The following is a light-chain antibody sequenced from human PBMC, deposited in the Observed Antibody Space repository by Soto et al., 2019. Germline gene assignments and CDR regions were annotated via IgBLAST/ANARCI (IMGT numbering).Light chain of an antibody. Sequence: QSALTQPASVSGSPGQSITLSCTGTSSDVGGYNYVSWYQQHPGKAPKLMIYDVSNRPSGVSNRFSGSMSGNTASLTISGLQAEDEADYYCSSYTSSSTLVFGGGTKLTVL. CDR3: SSYTSSSTLV. CDR1: SSDVGGYNY. J-gene: IGLJ2*01. CDR2: DVS. V-gene: IGLV2-14*01.